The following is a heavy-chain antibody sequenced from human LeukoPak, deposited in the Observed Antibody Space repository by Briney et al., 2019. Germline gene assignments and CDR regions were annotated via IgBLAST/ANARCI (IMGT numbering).Heavy chain of an antibody. CDR2: INYSGDNT. CDR1: GLTFSSYA. J-gene: IGHJ4*02. Sequence: GGSLRLSCAASGLTFSSYAMSWVRQAPGKGLEWVSCINYSGDNTFYAGSVKGRFTVSRDNSNKMLYLQMNSLRAEDTAVYYCAKSPPGRAIFWSLYYFDYWGQGTLVTVSS. CDR3: AKSPPGRAIFWSLYYFDY. D-gene: IGHD3-3*01. V-gene: IGHV3-23*01.